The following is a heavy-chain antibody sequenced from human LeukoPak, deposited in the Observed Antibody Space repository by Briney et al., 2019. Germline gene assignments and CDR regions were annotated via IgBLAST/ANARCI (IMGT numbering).Heavy chain of an antibody. Sequence: ASVKVSCKTSGYTFIDSYIHRVRQAPGQGLEWMGWINPNNGDTIYAQKFQDRVKMTRDPSITTAYMELTKLRSDDTAVYYCARPDYDDDDSSGTHDWGQGTLVTVSS. D-gene: IGHD4-17*01. CDR1: GYTFIDSY. CDR2: INPNNGDT. V-gene: IGHV1-2*02. CDR3: ARPDYDDDDSSGTHD. J-gene: IGHJ4*02.